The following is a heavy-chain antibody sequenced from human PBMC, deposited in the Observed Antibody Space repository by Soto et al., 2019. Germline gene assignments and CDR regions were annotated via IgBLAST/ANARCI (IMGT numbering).Heavy chain of an antibody. J-gene: IGHJ4*02. CDR3: ARYQHDDNGYHDYLDH. CDR1: GGSISSYY. Sequence: SETLSLTCTVSGGSISSYYWSWIRQPPGEGLEWFGYISYSGSTSYNPSLRSRVTMSVETSRNQFSLKLSSVTAADTAVYYCARYQHDDNGYHDYLDHWGQGSLVTVSS. D-gene: IGHD3-22*01. CDR2: ISYSGST. V-gene: IGHV4-59*01.